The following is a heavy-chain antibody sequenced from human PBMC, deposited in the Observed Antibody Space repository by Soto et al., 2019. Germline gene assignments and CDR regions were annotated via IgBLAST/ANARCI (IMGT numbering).Heavy chain of an antibody. Sequence: ASVKVSCKASGYTFKSYQIYWVRQAPGQRLECMXWXNXXXGXTXXXQXXXXRVTMTRDTSASTAYMELRSLRSEDTAVYYCARDTDLTLVTTLDYWGQGTPVTVSS. V-gene: IGHV1-3*01. CDR2: XNXXXGXT. D-gene: IGHD4-17*01. J-gene: IGHJ4*02. CDR3: ARDTDLTLVTTLDY. CDR1: GYTFKSYQ.